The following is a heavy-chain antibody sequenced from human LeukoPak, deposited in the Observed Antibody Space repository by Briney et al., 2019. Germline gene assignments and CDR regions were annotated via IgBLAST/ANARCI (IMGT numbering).Heavy chain of an antibody. CDR1: GFTFSDYY. V-gene: IGHV3-23*01. CDR3: AKRIAVAGPYFDY. J-gene: IGHJ4*02. D-gene: IGHD6-19*01. Sequence: GGSLRLSCAASGFTFSDYYMSWIRQAPGKGLEWVSAISGSGGSTYYADSVKGRFTISRDNSKNTLYLQMNSLRAEDTAVYYCAKRIAVAGPYFDYWGQGALVTVSS. CDR2: ISGSGGST.